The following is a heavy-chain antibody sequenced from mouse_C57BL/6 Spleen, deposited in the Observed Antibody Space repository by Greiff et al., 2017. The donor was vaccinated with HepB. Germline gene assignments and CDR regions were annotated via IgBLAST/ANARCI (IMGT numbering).Heavy chain of an antibody. CDR3: AREGNYYGSSYDYAMDY. CDR2: INPNYGTT. CDR1: GYSFTDYN. V-gene: IGHV1-39*01. D-gene: IGHD1-1*01. J-gene: IGHJ4*01. Sequence: EVQLQQSGPELVKPGASVKISCKASGYSFTDYNMNWMKQSNGKSLEWIGVINPNYGTTSYNQKFKGKATLTVDQSSSTAYMQLNSLTSEDSAVYYCAREGNYYGSSYDYAMDYWGQGTSVTVSS.